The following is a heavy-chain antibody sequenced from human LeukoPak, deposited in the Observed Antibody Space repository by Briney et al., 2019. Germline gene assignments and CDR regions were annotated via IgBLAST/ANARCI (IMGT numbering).Heavy chain of an antibody. Sequence: KPSETLSLTCTVSGGSISSYYLSWIRQPQGKGLEWIGYIYYSGSTNYNPSLKSRVTISVDTSKNQFSLKLSSVTAADTAVYYCARDDYGDYVRAFDIWGQGTMVTVSP. V-gene: IGHV4-59*01. CDR1: GGSISSYY. J-gene: IGHJ3*02. CDR3: ARDDYGDYVRAFDI. CDR2: IYYSGST. D-gene: IGHD4-17*01.